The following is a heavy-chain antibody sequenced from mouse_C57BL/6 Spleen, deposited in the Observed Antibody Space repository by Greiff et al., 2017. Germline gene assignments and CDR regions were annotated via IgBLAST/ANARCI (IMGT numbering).Heavy chain of an antibody. D-gene: IGHD2-3*01. CDR1: GYSFTDYN. CDR2: INPNYGTT. J-gene: IGHJ4*01. CDR3: ARGGYYTSYYARYY. Sequence: VQLQQSGPELVKPGASVKISCKASGYSFTDYNMNWVKQSNGKSLEWIGVINPNYGTTSYNQKFKGKATLTVDQSSSTAYMQLNSLTSEDSAIYYCARGGYYTSYYARYYYGQGTSVTVSS. V-gene: IGHV1-39*01.